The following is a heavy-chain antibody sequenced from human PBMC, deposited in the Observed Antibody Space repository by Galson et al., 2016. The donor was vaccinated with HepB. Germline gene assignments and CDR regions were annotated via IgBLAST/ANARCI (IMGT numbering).Heavy chain of an antibody. CDR1: GGTFSSYG. CDR2: IIPLFGTP. V-gene: IGHV1-69*13. Sequence: SVKVSCKASGGTFSSYGISWMRQAPGQGLEWMGWIIPLFGTPKYAQKFQGRVTITADESTSTAYMELSSLGSEDTAVYYCARGACCGSTSCYCGFDIWGQGTMVTVSS. CDR3: ARGACCGSTSCYCGFDI. J-gene: IGHJ3*02. D-gene: IGHD2-2*01.